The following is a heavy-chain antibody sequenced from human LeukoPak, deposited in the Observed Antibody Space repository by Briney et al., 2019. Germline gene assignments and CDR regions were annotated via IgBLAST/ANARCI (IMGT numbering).Heavy chain of an antibody. CDR3: ARYSTSGRFDY. V-gene: IGHV4-39*07. D-gene: IGHD6-6*01. CDR2: IYYSGST. CDR1: GGSISSSSYY. Sequence: SETLSLTCTVSGGSISSSSYYWGWIRQPPGKGLEWIGSIYYSGSTYYNPSLKSRVTISVDTSKNQFSLKLSSVTAADTAVYYCARYSTSGRFDYWGQGTLVTVSS. J-gene: IGHJ4*02.